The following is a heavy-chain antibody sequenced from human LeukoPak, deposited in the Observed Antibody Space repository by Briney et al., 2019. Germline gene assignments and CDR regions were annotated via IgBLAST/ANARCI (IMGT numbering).Heavy chain of an antibody. CDR1: GFTFSSYV. J-gene: IGHJ4*02. V-gene: IGHV3-23*01. Sequence: GGSLRLSCAASGFTFSSYVMTWVRQAPGRGLEWVSGISGSAGNTYYADSVKGRFAISRDNSKNTLDLQMNSLRAEDTAEYYCAKVGPGYYRSGYYDNWGRGTLVTVSS. CDR3: AKVGPGYYRSGYYDN. D-gene: IGHD3-22*01. CDR2: ISGSAGNT.